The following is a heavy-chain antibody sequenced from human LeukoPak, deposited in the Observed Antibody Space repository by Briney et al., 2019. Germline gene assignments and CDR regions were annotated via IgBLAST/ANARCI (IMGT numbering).Heavy chain of an antibody. J-gene: IGHJ5*02. Sequence: SETLSLTCTVSGGSISNYYWSWVRQPPGKGLEWIGYIYYSGVTNYNPSLKSRVTISVDTSKKQFSLKLSSVTAADTAVYYCARLPYPTTWEHQGWFDPWGQGTLVIVSS. D-gene: IGHD1-26*01. CDR2: IYYSGVT. CDR3: ARLPYPTTWEHQGWFDP. CDR1: GGSISNYY. V-gene: IGHV4-59*08.